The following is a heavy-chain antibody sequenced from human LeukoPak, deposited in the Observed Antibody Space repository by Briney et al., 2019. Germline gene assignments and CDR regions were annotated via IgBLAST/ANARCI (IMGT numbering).Heavy chain of an antibody. V-gene: IGHV3-15*01. D-gene: IGHD1-1*01. CDR3: TTSGRPWDYFDY. CDR1: GITFSNAW. CDR2: IKRSTDGGTT. Sequence: GGSLRLSCAASGITFSNAWMGWGRQAPGKGLEWGGSIKRSTDGGTTDYAAPVKGRFPISRDDSKNTLYLQVKSLKTEDKAVYYCTTSGRPWDYFDYWGQGTLVTVSS. J-gene: IGHJ4*02.